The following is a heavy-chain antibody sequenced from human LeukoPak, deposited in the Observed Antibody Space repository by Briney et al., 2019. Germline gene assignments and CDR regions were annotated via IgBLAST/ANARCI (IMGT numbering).Heavy chain of an antibody. V-gene: IGHV3-23*01. CDR1: GFTFSSYA. D-gene: IGHD1-20*01. J-gene: IGHJ4*02. CDR2: ISGSGGST. Sequence: GGSLRLSCAASGFTFSSYAMSWVRQAPGKGLEWVSAISGSGGSTYYADSVKGRFTISRDSSKNTLYLQMNSLRAEDTAVYYCAKDHHRYNWNDYYFDYWGQGTLVTVSS. CDR3: AKDHHRYNWNDYYFDY.